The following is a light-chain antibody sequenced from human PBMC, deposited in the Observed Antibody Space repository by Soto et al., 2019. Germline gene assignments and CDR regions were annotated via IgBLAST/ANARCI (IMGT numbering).Light chain of an antibody. J-gene: IGKJ2*01. Sequence: DIQMSQSPSSLSASVGDRVTITCRASETIIDYLNWYQQQPGKAPRLLIYSASNLQSGVPSRFRGSGSGTHFTLTISSLQPEDFANYYCQQSFSAPRTFGQGTKLQTK. CDR2: SAS. CDR1: ETIIDY. V-gene: IGKV1-39*01. CDR3: QQSFSAPRT.